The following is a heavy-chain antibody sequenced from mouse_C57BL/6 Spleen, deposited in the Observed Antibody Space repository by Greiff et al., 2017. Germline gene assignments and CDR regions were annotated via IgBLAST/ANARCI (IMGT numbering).Heavy chain of an antibody. CDR3: ASYSNYTVYAMDY. V-gene: IGHV1-50*01. Sequence: QVQLQQPGAELVKPGASVKLSCKASGYTFTSYWMQWVKQRPGQGLEWIGEIDPSDSYTNYNQKFKGKATLTVDTSSSTAYMQLSSLTSEDSAVYYCASYSNYTVYAMDYWGQGTSVTVSS. J-gene: IGHJ4*01. CDR1: GYTFTSYW. D-gene: IGHD2-5*01. CDR2: IDPSDSYT.